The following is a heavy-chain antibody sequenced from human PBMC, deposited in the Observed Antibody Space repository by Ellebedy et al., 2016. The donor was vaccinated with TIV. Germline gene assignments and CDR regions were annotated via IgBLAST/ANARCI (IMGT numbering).Heavy chain of an antibody. J-gene: IGHJ4*02. CDR1: GFTFSNYW. CDR3: ARGGRDQWLIDY. D-gene: IGHD6-19*01. Sequence: GESLKISCAASGFTFSNYWIHWVRQAPGKGLVWLSRINRDGSSANYADSVKGRFSISRDNSKNTLYVQMNSLRAEDTAVYYCARGGRDQWLIDYWGQGTLVTVSP. V-gene: IGHV3-74*01. CDR2: INRDGSSA.